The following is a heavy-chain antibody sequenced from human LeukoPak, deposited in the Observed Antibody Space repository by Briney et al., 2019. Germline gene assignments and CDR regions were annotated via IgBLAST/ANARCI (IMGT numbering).Heavy chain of an antibody. Sequence: GASVKVSCKASGYTFTSYGISWVRQATGQGLEWLGWMNPYNGDRGYAQKFQGRLSITSDTSISTAYMELSSLKSDDTAVYFCARTTSLTASGYDCWGQGTLVTVSS. J-gene: IGHJ4*02. V-gene: IGHV1-8*03. D-gene: IGHD4-17*01. CDR3: ARTTSLTASGYDC. CDR2: MNPYNGDR. CDR1: GYTFTSYG.